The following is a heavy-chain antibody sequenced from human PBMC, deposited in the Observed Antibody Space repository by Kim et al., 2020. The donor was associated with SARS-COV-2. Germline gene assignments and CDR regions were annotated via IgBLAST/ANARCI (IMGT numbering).Heavy chain of an antibody. V-gene: IGHV1-8*01. CDR2: MNPNSGNT. CDR1: GYTFTSYD. CDR3: ARDAYCSGGSCHRGYTWFDP. Sequence: ASVKVSCKASGYTFTSYDINWVRQATGQGLEWMGWMNPNSGNTGYAQKFQGRVTMTRNTSISTAYKELSSLRSEDTAVYYCARDAYCSGGSCHRGYTWFDPWGQRTLVTVSS. D-gene: IGHD2-15*01. J-gene: IGHJ5*02.